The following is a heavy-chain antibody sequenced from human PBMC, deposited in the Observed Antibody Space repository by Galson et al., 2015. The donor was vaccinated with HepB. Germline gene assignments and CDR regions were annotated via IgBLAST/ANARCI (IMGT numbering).Heavy chain of an antibody. CDR2: LRSGAGSEGT. D-gene: IGHD2-2*02. Sequence: SSDAAMNWVGHTSGNGREWWGRLRSGAGSEGTAYAASVKGRITNAREDSKTTAYLQMNCLKTEYTAVYCGTRHAVAAAIEDYYYGMDVWGQGTTVTVSS. V-gene: IGHV3-73*01. CDR1: SSDAA. CDR3: TRHAVAAAIEDYYYGMDV. J-gene: IGHJ6*02.